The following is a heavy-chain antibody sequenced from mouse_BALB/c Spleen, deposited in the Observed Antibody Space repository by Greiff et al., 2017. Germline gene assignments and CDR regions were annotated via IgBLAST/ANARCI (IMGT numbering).Heavy chain of an antibody. V-gene: IGHV1-69*02. CDR3: ARAHYGSSWYFDV. J-gene: IGHJ1*01. CDR1: GYTFTSYW. D-gene: IGHD1-1*01. Sequence: QVQLQQPGAELVKPGASVKLSCKASGYTFTSYWMHWVKQRPGQGLEWIGEIDPSDSYTNYNQKFKGKATLTVDKSSSTAYMQLSSLTSEDSAVYYCARAHYGSSWYFDVWGAGTTVTVSS. CDR2: IDPSDSYT.